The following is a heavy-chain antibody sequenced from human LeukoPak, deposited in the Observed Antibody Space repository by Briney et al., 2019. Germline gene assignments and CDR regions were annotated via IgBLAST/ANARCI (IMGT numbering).Heavy chain of an antibody. Sequence: GASVKVSCKASGGTFSSYAISWVRQAPGQGLEWMGGIIPIFGTANYAQKFQGRVTITADESTSTAYMELSSLRSEDTAVYYCARVIAVADPVFDYWGQGTLVTVSS. CDR1: GGTFSSYA. D-gene: IGHD6-19*01. J-gene: IGHJ4*02. V-gene: IGHV1-69*13. CDR3: ARVIAVADPVFDY. CDR2: IIPIFGTA.